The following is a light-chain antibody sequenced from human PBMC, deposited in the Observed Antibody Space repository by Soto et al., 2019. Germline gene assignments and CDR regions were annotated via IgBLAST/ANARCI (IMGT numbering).Light chain of an antibody. J-gene: IGKJ5*01. CDR1: QDIRNY. Sequence: DIQMTQSPSSLSASVGDRVTITCQASQDIRNYLNWYQQKPGQAPKLLIYDASNLETGVPSRFSGSGSGTDFTFTISSLQPEDIATYYCQQYDNRLTFGGGTRLEIK. CDR2: DAS. CDR3: QQYDNRLT. V-gene: IGKV1-33*01.